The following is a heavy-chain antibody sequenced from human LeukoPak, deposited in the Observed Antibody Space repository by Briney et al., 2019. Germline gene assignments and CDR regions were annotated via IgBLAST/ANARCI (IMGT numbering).Heavy chain of an antibody. D-gene: IGHD4-17*01. Sequence: ASVKVSCKVSGYTPTELSMHWVRQAPGKGLEWMGGFDPEDGETIYAQKFQGRVTMTEDTSTDTAYMELSSLRSEDTAVYYCATREALTVTTLGDYWGQGTLVTVSS. CDR1: GYTPTELS. CDR2: FDPEDGET. CDR3: ATREALTVTTLGDY. J-gene: IGHJ4*02. V-gene: IGHV1-24*01.